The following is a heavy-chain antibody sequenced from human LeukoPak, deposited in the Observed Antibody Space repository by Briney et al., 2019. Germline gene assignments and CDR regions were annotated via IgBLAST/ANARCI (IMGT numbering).Heavy chain of an antibody. J-gene: IGHJ4*02. Sequence: PSETLSLTCTVSGGSISSGNYLWSWIRQHPGKGLEWIGYNSYFGSTNYNPSLKSRVTITLDTSKNQFSLNLYSVTAADTAVYYCARSYGLYWGPGTLVTVAS. CDR3: ARSYGLY. CDR1: GGSISSGNYL. V-gene: IGHV4-31*03. CDR2: NSYFGST. D-gene: IGHD2-8*01.